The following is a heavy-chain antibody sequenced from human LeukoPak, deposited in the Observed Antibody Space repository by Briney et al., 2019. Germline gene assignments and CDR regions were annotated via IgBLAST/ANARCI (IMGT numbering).Heavy chain of an antibody. CDR1: GGSISSYY. V-gene: IGHV4-59*08. CDR2: IYHSGST. CDR3: ARQAPYDFWSGYHYYFDY. J-gene: IGHJ4*02. D-gene: IGHD3-3*01. Sequence: PSETLSLTCTVSGGSISSYYWCWIRQPPGKGLEWIGSIYHSGSTYYNPSLKSRVTISVDTSKNQFSLKLSSVTAADTAVYYCARQAPYDFWSGYHYYFDYWGQGTLVTVSS.